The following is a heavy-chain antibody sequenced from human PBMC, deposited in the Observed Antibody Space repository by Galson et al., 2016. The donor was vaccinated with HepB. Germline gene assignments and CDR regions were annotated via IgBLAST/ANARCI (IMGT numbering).Heavy chain of an antibody. V-gene: IGHV5-51*01. J-gene: IGHJ6*02. D-gene: IGHD2-15*01. CDR2: IYPGESDI. CDR1: GSTFINYW. CDR3: ARARSSGKAGYSQCVDV. Sequence: SVAEVNKPGESLKISCKSSGSTFINYWIGWVRQMPGKGLEWMGIIYPGESDIRYSPSFQGQVTISTDKSITTAYLQWSSMKASDTAMYYCARARSSGKAGYSQCVDVWGQGTTVIVS.